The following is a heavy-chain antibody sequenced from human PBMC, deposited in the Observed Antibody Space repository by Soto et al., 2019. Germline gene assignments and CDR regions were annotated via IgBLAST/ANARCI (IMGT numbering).Heavy chain of an antibody. V-gene: IGHV4-31*03. D-gene: IGHD6-19*01. CDR1: GRPVSSGGYY. Sequence: QVQLQESGPGLVKPSQTLSLTCTVSGRPVSSGGYYWTWIRQFPGKGLEWIGYIYHIGSPSYNTSLKSRLSMSLDASKNQFSLNLTSVTAADTAIYYCVRDRALDSSGHWFDSWGQGTLVTVSS. CDR3: VRDRALDSSGHWFDS. CDR2: IYHIGSP. J-gene: IGHJ5*01.